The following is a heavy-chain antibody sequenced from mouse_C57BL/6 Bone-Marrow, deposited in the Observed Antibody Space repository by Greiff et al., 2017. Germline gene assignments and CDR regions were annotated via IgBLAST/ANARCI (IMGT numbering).Heavy chain of an antibody. J-gene: IGHJ2*01. CDR2: FHPYNDDT. Sequence: VKLMESGAELVKPGASVKMSCKASGYTFTTYPIEWMKQNHGKSLEWIGNFHPYNDDTKYNEKFKGKATLTVEKSSSPVYLEHSRLTSDDSAVYYCARGGNYGGYCFAYWGQGTTLTVSA. CDR3: ARGGNYGGYCFAY. V-gene: IGHV1-47*01. D-gene: IGHD2-1*01. CDR1: GYTFTTYP.